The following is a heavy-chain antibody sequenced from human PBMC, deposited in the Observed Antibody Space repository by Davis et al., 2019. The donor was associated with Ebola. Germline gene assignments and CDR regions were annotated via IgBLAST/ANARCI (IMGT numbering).Heavy chain of an antibody. D-gene: IGHD1-1*01. CDR2: INPHNGNT. V-gene: IGHV1-18*04. CDR3: ARAQFPTTNDH. CDR1: GYTFTNYG. Sequence: ASVQVSCKASGYTFTNYGITWVRQAPGQGLEWMGWINPHNGNTNYAQNVQGRVTMTTDTATTTAYMEVGSLRSDDTAVYYGARAQFPTTNDHWGQGTLVTVSS. J-gene: IGHJ4*02.